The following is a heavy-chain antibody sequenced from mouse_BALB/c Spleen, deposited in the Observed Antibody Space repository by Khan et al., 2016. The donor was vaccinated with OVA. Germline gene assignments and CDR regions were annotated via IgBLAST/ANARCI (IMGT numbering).Heavy chain of an antibody. V-gene: IGHV9-3-1*01. D-gene: IGHD1-1*01. CDR1: GHTFTKYG. CDR3: ARPPYVSYVMDN. Sequence: QIQLVQSGPEMKKPGETVKISCKASGHTFTKYGMNWVQQAPGKGLKWMGWINTYTGEPTYADDFNGRFAFSLETSASTAYLPINNLKTEDTATYFCARPPYVSYVMDNWGQGTSVTVSA. CDR2: INTYTGEP. J-gene: IGHJ4*01.